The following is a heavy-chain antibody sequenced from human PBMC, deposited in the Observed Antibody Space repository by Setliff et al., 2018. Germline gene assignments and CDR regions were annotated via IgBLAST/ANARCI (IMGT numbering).Heavy chain of an antibody. Sequence: ETLSLTCTVSGGSISSSSYYWGWIRQPPGKGLEWIGEIYHSGSTNYNPSLKSRVTISIHTSKNQFSLNLSSVTAADTAVYYCARRSSFWSGYFDYWGQGTLVTVSS. CDR2: IYHSGST. D-gene: IGHD3-3*01. V-gene: IGHV4-39*07. CDR1: GGSISSSSYY. CDR3: ARRSSFWSGYFDY. J-gene: IGHJ4*02.